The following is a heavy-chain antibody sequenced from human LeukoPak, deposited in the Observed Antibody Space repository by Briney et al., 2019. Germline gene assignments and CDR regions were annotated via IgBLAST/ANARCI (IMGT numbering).Heavy chain of an antibody. J-gene: IGHJ6*02. D-gene: IGHD2-8*01. V-gene: IGHV1-69*13. CDR3: ARDHCTDAGCYENYYYGMNV. Sequence: ASVKVSCKASGGTFSSYAISWVRQAPGQGLEWMGGIIPIFGTANYAQKFQGRVTITADESTSTAYMELSRLRSDDTAVYYCARDHCTDAGCYENYYYGMNVWGQGTTVTVSS. CDR2: IIPIFGTA. CDR1: GGTFSSYA.